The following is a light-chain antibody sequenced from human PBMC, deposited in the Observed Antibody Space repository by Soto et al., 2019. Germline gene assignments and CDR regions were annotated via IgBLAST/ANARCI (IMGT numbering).Light chain of an antibody. Sequence: EIVLTQSPGTLSLSPGERATLSCRASQSVSSSYLAWYQQKPGQAPRLLIYGASSRATGIPDRFSGSGSGTDLTLTISRLEPEEFAVYCCQQYGSSPLTFGGGTKVEIK. V-gene: IGKV3-20*01. J-gene: IGKJ4*01. CDR3: QQYGSSPLT. CDR2: GAS. CDR1: QSVSSSY.